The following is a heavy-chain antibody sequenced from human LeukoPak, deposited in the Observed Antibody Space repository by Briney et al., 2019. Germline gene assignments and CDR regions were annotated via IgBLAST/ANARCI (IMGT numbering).Heavy chain of an antibody. CDR2: INPNSGGP. CDR1: GYTFTGYY. V-gene: IGHV1-2*02. J-gene: IGHJ4*02. Sequence: ASLKVSCEASGYTFTGYYMHWVRQAPVQGGECMGWINPNSGGPNYAQKSHGTVTMTRHTSNSTAYMELSRLRSDDTAVYCCASQGYWGQGTLVTVSS. CDR3: ASQGY.